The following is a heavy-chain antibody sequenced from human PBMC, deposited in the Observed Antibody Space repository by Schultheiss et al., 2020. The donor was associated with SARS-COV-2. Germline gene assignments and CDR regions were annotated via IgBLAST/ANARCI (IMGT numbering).Heavy chain of an antibody. CDR2: IDWDDDK. J-gene: IGHJ6*02. V-gene: IGHV2-70*01. CDR3: ARSRALFGMDV. D-gene: IGHD4/OR15-4a*01. Sequence: TLSLTCTVSGGSISSGGYYWSWIRQHPGKGLEWLALIDWDDDKYYSTSLKTRLTISKDTSKNQVVLTMTNMDPVDTATYYCARSRALFGMDVWGQGTTVTVSS. CDR1: GGSISSGGYY.